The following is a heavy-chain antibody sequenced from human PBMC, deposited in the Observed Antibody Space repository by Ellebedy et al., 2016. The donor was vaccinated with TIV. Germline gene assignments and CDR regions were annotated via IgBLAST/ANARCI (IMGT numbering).Heavy chain of an antibody. CDR1: GFSFSDYY. J-gene: IGHJ5*02. CDR3: ARKSDSRLASSWSLNNLFDP. V-gene: IGHV3-11*06. Sequence: GESLKISXEGSGFSFSDYYMSWIRQAPGKGLEWVAFSSSSSSHTDYADSVKGRFTISRDNAKKSLYLDMNDLRAEDTALYYCARKSDSRLASSWSLNNLFDPWGQGTLVTVSS. D-gene: IGHD6-13*01. CDR2: SSSSSSHT.